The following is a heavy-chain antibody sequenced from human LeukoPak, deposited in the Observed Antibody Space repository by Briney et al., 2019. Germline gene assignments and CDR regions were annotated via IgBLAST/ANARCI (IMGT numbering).Heavy chain of an antibody. CDR1: GFNVSRNY. Sequence: PGRSLRLSCATSGFNVSRNYMTWVRQAPGKGLEWVSVIHSDGSTYYADSVKGRFTTSRDNSKNTLYLQMNSLRPEDTGLYFCARERDFDSSLLYWGQGTLVTVSS. CDR2: IHSDGST. V-gene: IGHV3-66*02. D-gene: IGHD3-22*01. CDR3: ARERDFDSSLLY. J-gene: IGHJ4*02.